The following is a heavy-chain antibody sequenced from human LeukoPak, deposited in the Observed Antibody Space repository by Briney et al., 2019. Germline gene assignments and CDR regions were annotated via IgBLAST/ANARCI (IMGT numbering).Heavy chain of an antibody. CDR2: IRYDGSNK. V-gene: IGHV3-30*02. D-gene: IGHD1-20*01. Sequence: PGGSLRLSCAASGFTFSSYAMHWVRQAPGKGLEWVAFIRYDGSNKYYADSVKGRFTISRDNSKNTLYLQMNSLRAEDTAVYYCAKDLGVGNNWNYVDYWGQGTLVTVSS. CDR3: AKDLGVGNNWNYVDY. J-gene: IGHJ4*02. CDR1: GFTFSSYA.